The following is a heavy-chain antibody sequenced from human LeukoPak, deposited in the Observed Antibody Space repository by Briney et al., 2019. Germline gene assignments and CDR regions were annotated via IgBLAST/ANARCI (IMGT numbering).Heavy chain of an antibody. J-gene: IGHJ6*02. CDR1: GFTFSSYS. D-gene: IGHD4-17*01. V-gene: IGHV3-21*01. CDR2: ISSSSSYI. Sequence: GGSLRLSCAASGFTFSSYSMNWVRQAPGKGLEWVSSISSSSSYIYYADSVKGRFTISRDNAKNSLYLQMNSLRAEDTAVYYCAKIPGPMTTVTTFDYYYGMDVWGQGTTVTVSS. CDR3: AKIPGPMTTVTTFDYYYGMDV.